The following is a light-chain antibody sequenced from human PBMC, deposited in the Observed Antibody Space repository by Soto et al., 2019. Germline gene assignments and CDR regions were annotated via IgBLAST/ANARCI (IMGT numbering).Light chain of an antibody. Sequence: QSALTQPASVSGSPGQSITISCTGSSSDVGGYNYVSWYQQHPGKAPKLMIYEVSNRPSGISNRFSGPKSGNTASLTLSGLQAEDEADYYCSSYTSSSTLVFGGGTHLTVL. J-gene: IGLJ2*01. CDR3: SSYTSSSTLV. CDR2: EVS. V-gene: IGLV2-14*01. CDR1: SSDVGGYNY.